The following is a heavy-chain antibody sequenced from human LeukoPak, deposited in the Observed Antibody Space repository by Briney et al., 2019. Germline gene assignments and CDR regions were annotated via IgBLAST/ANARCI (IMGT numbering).Heavy chain of an antibody. J-gene: IGHJ6*02. CDR1: GGSISSNY. D-gene: IGHD3-3*01. Sequence: SETLSLTCTVSGGSISSNYWSWIRQSPGKGLEWIGYIYYRGSTDYNTSLKSQVTISVDASKTQFSLKLSSVTAADTAVYYCARQNYDEVNYYYYGLDVWGQGTTVTVSS. V-gene: IGHV4-59*08. CDR3: ARQNYDEVNYYYYGLDV. CDR2: IYYRGST.